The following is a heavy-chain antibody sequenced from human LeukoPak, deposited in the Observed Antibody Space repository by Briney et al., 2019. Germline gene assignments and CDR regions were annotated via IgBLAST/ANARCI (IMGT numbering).Heavy chain of an antibody. V-gene: IGHV3-23*01. Sequence: GGSLRLSCAASGFTFSSYAMSWVRQAPGKGLEWVSAISGSGGSTYYADSVRGRFTISRDNSKNTLYLQMNSLRVEDTAVYYCAKDQLYYDFSLFDCWGQGTLVTVSS. D-gene: IGHD3-3*01. CDR1: GFTFSSYA. CDR2: ISGSGGST. J-gene: IGHJ4*02. CDR3: AKDQLYYDFSLFDC.